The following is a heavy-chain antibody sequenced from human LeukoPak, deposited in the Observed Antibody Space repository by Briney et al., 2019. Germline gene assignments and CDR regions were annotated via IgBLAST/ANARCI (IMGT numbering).Heavy chain of an antibody. V-gene: IGHV2-5*02. Sequence: SGPTLVKPTQTLTLTCTFSGFSLSTSGVGVGWIRQPPGKALEWLALIYWDDDKRYSPSLKSRLTITKDTSKNQVVLTMTNMDPVDTATYYCAHQKKYCSGGSCYAELRRYNDAFDIWGQGTMVTVSS. D-gene: IGHD2-15*01. J-gene: IGHJ3*02. CDR1: GFSLSTSGVG. CDR2: IYWDDDK. CDR3: AHQKKYCSGGSCYAELRRYNDAFDI.